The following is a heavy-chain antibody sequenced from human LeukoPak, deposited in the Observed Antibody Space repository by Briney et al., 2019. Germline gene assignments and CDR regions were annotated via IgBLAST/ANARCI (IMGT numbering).Heavy chain of an antibody. CDR3: AKRSRTEYSFDS. CDR2: IIAGGGAK. V-gene: IGHV3-23*01. Sequence: GGSQTLACGPSGLTFSTYGMSWARHARGEGGEWVTIIIAGGGAKSYADSVKGRFTISRDNSKNTLYLQMNSLTAEDTAVYYCAKRSRTEYSFDSWGQGTLVTVSS. J-gene: IGHJ4*02. CDR1: GLTFSTYG.